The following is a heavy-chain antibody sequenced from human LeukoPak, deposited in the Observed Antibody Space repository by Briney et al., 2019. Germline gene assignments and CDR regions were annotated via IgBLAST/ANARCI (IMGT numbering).Heavy chain of an antibody. D-gene: IGHD3-22*01. Sequence: GASVKVSCKASGYTFTGYYMHWVRQAPGQGLEWMGWINPNSGGTNCAQKFQGRVTMTRDTSISTAYMELSRLRSDDTAVYYCAGTDYYDSQGDYWGQGTLVTVSS. CDR1: GYTFTGYY. V-gene: IGHV1-2*02. J-gene: IGHJ4*02. CDR2: INPNSGGT. CDR3: AGTDYYDSQGDY.